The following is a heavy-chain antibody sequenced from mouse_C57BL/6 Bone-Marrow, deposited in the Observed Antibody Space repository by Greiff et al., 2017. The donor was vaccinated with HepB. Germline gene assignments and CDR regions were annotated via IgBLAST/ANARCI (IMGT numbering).Heavy chain of an antibody. CDR3: ARDAGFTTVVDWYFDV. V-gene: IGHV7-1*01. CDR2: SRNKANDYTT. D-gene: IGHD1-1*01. J-gene: IGHJ1*03. CDR1: GFTFSDFY. Sequence: DVMLVESGGGLVQSGRSLRLSCATSGFTFSDFYMEWVRQAPGKGLEWIAASRNKANDYTTEYSASVKGRFIVSRDTSQSILYLQMNALRAEDTAIYYCARDAGFTTVVDWYFDVWGTGTTVTVSS.